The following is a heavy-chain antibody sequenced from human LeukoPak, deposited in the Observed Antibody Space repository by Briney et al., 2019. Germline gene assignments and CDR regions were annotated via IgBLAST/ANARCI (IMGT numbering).Heavy chain of an antibody. J-gene: IGHJ4*02. D-gene: IGHD3-10*01. V-gene: IGHV4-34*01. CDR3: ARLGLLWFGDHRHFDY. Sequence: SETLSLTCAVYGGSFSGYYWSWIRQPPGKGLEWIGEINHSGSTNYNPSLKSRVTISVDTSKNQFSLKLSSVTAADTAVYYCARLGLLWFGDHRHFDYWGQGTLVTVSS. CDR2: INHSGST. CDR1: GGSFSGYY.